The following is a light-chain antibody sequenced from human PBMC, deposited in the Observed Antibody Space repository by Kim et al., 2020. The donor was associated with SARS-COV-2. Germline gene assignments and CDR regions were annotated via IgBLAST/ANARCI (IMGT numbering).Light chain of an antibody. V-gene: IGLV3-19*01. J-gene: IGLJ1*01. CDR1: GLRPYY. CDR2: GQN. CDR3: YSRDNNGNHP. Sequence: SSELTQDSAVSVTLGQTVRITCQGDGLRPYYASWYQQKPGQAPVLVIYGQNSRPSGIPDRFSGSTSGNTVSLTITGAQAEDEADYYCYSRDNNGNHPFGTGTKVTVL.